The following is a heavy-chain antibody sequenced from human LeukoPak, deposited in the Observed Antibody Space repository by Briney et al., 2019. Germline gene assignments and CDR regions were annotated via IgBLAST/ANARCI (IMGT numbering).Heavy chain of an antibody. J-gene: IGHJ6*03. CDR1: GYTFTSYG. V-gene: IGHV1-18*01. CDR2: ISPYNGNT. CDR3: ARNYYGSGGYYMDV. D-gene: IGHD3-10*01. Sequence: GASVKVSCKASGYTFTSYGISWVRQAPGQGLEWMRRISPYNGNTNYAQKVQGRVTMTTDTSTSTAYVELRSLRSDDTAVYYCARNYYGSGGYYMDVWGKGTTVTISS.